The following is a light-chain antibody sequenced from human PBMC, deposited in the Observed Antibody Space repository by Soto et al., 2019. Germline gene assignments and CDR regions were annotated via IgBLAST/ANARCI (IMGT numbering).Light chain of an antibody. CDR3: SSDTSSNTLV. CDR2: DVN. CDR1: SSDVGGYNY. J-gene: IGLJ2*01. V-gene: IGLV2-14*01. Sequence: ALTQPASVSGSPGQSITISCTGTSSDVGGYNYVSWYQQHPGKAPKLMIYDVNNRPSGVSNRFSGSKSGNTASLTISGLQAEDEADYYCSSDTSSNTLVFGGGTKLTVL.